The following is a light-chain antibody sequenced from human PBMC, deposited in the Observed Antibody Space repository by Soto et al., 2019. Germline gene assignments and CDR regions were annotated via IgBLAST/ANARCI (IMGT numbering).Light chain of an antibody. CDR3: QQYRGYSWT. J-gene: IGKJ1*01. V-gene: IGKV1-5*03. CDR1: QSVTNW. CDR2: KAS. Sequence: DIQMTQSPSTLSASVGDRVTITCRASQSVTNWLAWYQQKPGKAPNLLIYKASNLEYGVSSRFSGSGYGTEFTLTISSLQPDDFATYYCQQYRGYSWTFGQGTKVEIK.